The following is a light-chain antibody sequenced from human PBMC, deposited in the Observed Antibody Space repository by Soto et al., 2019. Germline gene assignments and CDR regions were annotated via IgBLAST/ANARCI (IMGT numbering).Light chain of an antibody. V-gene: IGKV3D-20*02. CDR3: QQRYNWPIT. Sequence: EIVLTQSPGTLSLSPGERATLSCMASQSVSSSYLAWYQQKPGQAPRLLIYGASSRATGIPARFSGSGSGTDFTLTISSLEPEDFSVYYCQQRYNWPITFGQGTRLENK. CDR2: GAS. CDR1: QSVSSSY. J-gene: IGKJ5*01.